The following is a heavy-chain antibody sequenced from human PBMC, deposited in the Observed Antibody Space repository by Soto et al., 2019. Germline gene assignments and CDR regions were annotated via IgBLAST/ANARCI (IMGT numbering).Heavy chain of an antibody. CDR2: IYYSGST. CDR1: GGSISSYC. D-gene: IGHD5-18*01. CDR3: ARSSGYSYRFDY. J-gene: IGHJ4*02. V-gene: IGHV4-59*01. Sequence: SETLSITCTVSGGSISSYCWSWIRQPPGKGLEWIGYIYYSGSTNYNPSLKSRVTISVDTSKNQFSLKLSSVTAADTAVYYCARSSGYSYRFDYWGQGTLVTVS.